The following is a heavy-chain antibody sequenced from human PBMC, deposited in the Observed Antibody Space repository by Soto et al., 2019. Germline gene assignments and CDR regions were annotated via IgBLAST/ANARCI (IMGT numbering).Heavy chain of an antibody. V-gene: IGHV4-59*01. J-gene: IGHJ4*02. CDR3: ARAPQLELLFFDY. CDR2: IYYSGST. CDR1: GGSISSYY. D-gene: IGHD1-7*01. Sequence: KPSETLSLTCTASGGSISSYYWSWIRQPPGKGLEWIGYIYYSGSTNYNPSLKSRVTISVDTPKNQFSLKLGSVTAADTAVYYCARAPQLELLFFDYWGQGTLVTVS.